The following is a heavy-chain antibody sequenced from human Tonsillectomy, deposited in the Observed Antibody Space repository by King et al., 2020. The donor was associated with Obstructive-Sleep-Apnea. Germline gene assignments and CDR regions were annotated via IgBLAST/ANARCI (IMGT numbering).Heavy chain of an antibody. D-gene: IGHD6-19*01. Sequence: VQLQESGPGLVKPSETLALTCNVSGGSIRSNYWSWIRQPPGEGLGWVGYIYDSGSTNYNPSLQSRVSISVDTSKNQFSLKLTSVTAADTAVYYCARLRVAVAGIDPWGQGILVTVSS. CDR2: IYDSGST. J-gene: IGHJ5*02. CDR1: GGSIRSNY. V-gene: IGHV4-59*08. CDR3: ARLRVAVAGIDP.